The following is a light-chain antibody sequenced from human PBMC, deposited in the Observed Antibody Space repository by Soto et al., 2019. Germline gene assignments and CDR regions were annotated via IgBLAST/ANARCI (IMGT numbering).Light chain of an antibody. CDR3: QSYDSSLSNLVV. Sequence: QSVLTQPPSASGTPGQRVTISCSGSFSNIGDNTVNWYQQVPGTAPKLLIYDNNIRPSGVPDRFSGSKSGTSASLAITGLQAEDEGDYYCQSYDSSLSNLVVFGGGTKLTVL. J-gene: IGLJ2*01. V-gene: IGLV1-44*01. CDR1: FSNIGDNT. CDR2: DNN.